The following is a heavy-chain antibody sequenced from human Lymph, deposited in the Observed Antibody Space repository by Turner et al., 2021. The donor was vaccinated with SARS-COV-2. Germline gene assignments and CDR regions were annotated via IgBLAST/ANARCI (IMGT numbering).Heavy chain of an antibody. J-gene: IGHJ6*02. Sequence: EVQLVESGGGLVKPGGSLRLSCAASGFTFSSYSMHWVRQAPGKGLEWVSSISSSSTYTYYADSVKGRFTISRDNAKNSLYLQMNSLRAEDTAVYYCAGQAVAGTSLGYYYYGMDVWGQGTTVTVSS. V-gene: IGHV3-21*01. CDR3: AGQAVAGTSLGYYYYGMDV. CDR2: ISSSSTYT. D-gene: IGHD6-19*01. CDR1: GFTFSSYS.